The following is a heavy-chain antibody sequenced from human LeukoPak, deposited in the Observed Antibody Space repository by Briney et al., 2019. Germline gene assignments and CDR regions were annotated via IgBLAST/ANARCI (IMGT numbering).Heavy chain of an antibody. D-gene: IGHD3-10*01. J-gene: IGHJ5*02. Sequence: PSLKVSGKASGGTFGSYAIGWGRQAPGQGLEGMGGIIPIFGTANYAQKFQGRVTITTDESTSTACMELSSLRSEDTAVYYCARRGFGSPDNWFDPWGQGTLVTVSS. CDR2: IIPIFGTA. CDR1: GGTFGSYA. CDR3: ARRGFGSPDNWFDP. V-gene: IGHV1-69*05.